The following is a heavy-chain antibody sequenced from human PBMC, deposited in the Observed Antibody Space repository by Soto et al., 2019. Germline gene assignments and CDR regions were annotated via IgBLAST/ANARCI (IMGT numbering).Heavy chain of an antibody. V-gene: IGHV4-61*01. D-gene: IGHD3-3*01. Sequence: SETLSLTCTVSGGSVSSGSYYWSWIRQPPGKGLEWIGYIYYSGSTNYNPSLKSRVTISVDTSKNQFSLKLSSVTAADTAVYYCARGGGGNFWSGYYTSWFDPWGQGTLVTVS. CDR2: IYYSGST. J-gene: IGHJ5*02. CDR3: ARGGGGNFWSGYYTSWFDP. CDR1: GGSVSSGSYY.